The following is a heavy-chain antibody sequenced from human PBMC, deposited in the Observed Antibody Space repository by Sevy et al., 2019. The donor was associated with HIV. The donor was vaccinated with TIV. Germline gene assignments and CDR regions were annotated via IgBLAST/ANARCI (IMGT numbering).Heavy chain of an antibody. CDR2: ISGSGGST. V-gene: IGHV3-23*01. CDR3: AKAGLGYCSGDRCLDY. Sequence: GGSLRLSCAASGFTFSSYAMSWVRQAPGKGLEWVSAISGSGGSTYYADSVKGRFTISRDNSKNTLYLQMNSLRAEDTAVYYCAKAGLGYCSGDRCLDYWGQGTLVTVSS. CDR1: GFTFSSYA. J-gene: IGHJ4*02. D-gene: IGHD2-15*01.